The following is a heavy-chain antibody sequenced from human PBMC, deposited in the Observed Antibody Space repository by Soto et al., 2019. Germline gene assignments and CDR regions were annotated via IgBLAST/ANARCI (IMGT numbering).Heavy chain of an antibody. J-gene: IGHJ4*02. V-gene: IGHV4-30-2*01. CDR3: ARYYCGTSCYYFEH. CDR1: GGSISSGGDS. D-gene: IGHD2-2*01. CDR2: IYHSGST. Sequence: PSETLPLTCAVSGGSISSGGDSWSWIRQPPGKGLEWIGYIYHSGSTYYNPSLKSRVTMSVDTSKNPFSLEVHSVTAADTAVYYCARYYCGTSCYYFEHWGQGTLVTVSS.